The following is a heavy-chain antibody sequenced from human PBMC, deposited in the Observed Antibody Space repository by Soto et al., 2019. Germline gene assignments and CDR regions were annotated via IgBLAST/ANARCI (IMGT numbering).Heavy chain of an antibody. CDR3: AHSSSRWPLGY. CDR1: GFSLSTSGVG. J-gene: IGHJ4*02. V-gene: IGHV2-5*02. Sequence: QITLKESGPTLVKPTQTLTLTCTFSGFSLSTSGVGVVWLRQPPGKALEWLALVYWDDDKRYSPSLTSRLTITQDTSKHQVVLTMNNMDHVDTATYYCAHSSSRWPLGYWGQGALVTVSS. CDR2: VYWDDDK. D-gene: IGHD4-17*01.